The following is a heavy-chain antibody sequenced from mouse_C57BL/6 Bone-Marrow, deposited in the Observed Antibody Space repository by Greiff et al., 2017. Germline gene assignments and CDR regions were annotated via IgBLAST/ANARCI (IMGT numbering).Heavy chain of an antibody. Sequence: EVMLVESGGGLVQPGGSLKLSCAASGFTFSDYYMYLVRQTPERRLAWVAYISNGGGSTYYPGTVKGRFTISRDNAQNPLYLQMSRLKSEDTAMYYCARQGPHAMDYWGQGTSVTVSS. J-gene: IGHJ4*01. CDR1: GFTFSDYY. CDR2: ISNGGGST. V-gene: IGHV5-12*01. CDR3: ARQGPHAMDY.